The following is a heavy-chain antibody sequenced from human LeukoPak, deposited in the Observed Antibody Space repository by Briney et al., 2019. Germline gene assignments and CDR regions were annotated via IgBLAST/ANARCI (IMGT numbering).Heavy chain of an antibody. D-gene: IGHD6-19*01. CDR2: IYYSGST. Sequence: SETLSLTCTVSGGSISSSSYYWGWIRQPPGKGLEWIGSIYYSGSTYYNPSLKSRVTISVDTSKNQFSLKLSSVTAADTAVYYCARDMSREEWLVRAFDYWGQGTLVTVSS. CDR3: ARDMSREEWLVRAFDY. CDR1: GGSISSSSYY. V-gene: IGHV4-39*07. J-gene: IGHJ4*02.